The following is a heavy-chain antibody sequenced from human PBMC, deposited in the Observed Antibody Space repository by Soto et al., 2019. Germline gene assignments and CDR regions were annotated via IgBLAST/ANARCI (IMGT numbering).Heavy chain of an antibody. CDR2: ISWDGGST. J-gene: IGHJ4*02. D-gene: IGHD6-13*01. V-gene: IGHV3-43*01. CDR1: GFTFDDYT. CDR3: AKDQQHPTGYFDY. Sequence: GGSVRLSCAASGFTFDDYTMHWVRQAPGKGLEWVSLISWDGGSTYYADSVKGRFTISRDNSKNSLYLQMNSLRTEDTALYYYAKDQQHPTGYFDYWGQGTLVTVSS.